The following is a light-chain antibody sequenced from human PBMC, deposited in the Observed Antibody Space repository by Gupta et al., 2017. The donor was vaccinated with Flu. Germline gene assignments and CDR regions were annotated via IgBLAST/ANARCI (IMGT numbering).Light chain of an antibody. Sequence: EIVLTQSPATLSLSPGERATLPCRASQSVGTYLAWYQQKPGQTPRLLIYDASNRATGIPARASGSGSGTDFTLTISSLGPEDVAVDDCQKYGSGPPCTFGQGTKLEI. J-gene: IGKJ2*02. CDR1: QSVGTY. CDR2: DAS. CDR3: QKYGSGPPCT. V-gene: IGKV3-11*01.